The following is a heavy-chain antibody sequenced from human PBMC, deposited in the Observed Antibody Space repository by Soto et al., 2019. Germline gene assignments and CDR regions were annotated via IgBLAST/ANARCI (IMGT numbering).Heavy chain of an antibody. CDR1: GFTFSSYG. Sequence: QVQLVESGGGVVQPGRSLRLSCAASGFTFSSYGMHWVRQAPGKGLEWVAVIWYDGSNKYYADSVKGRFTISRDNAKNELYLQVNSLSAEDTAVYYCAREEECELWPFDYWGQGTLVTVSS. V-gene: IGHV3-33*01. J-gene: IGHJ4*02. D-gene: IGHD1-26*01. CDR3: AREEECELWPFDY. CDR2: IWYDGSNK.